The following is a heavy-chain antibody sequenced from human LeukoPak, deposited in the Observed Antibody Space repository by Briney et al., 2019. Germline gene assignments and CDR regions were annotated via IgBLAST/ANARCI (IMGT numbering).Heavy chain of an antibody. V-gene: IGHV3-30*02. CDR3: VKEGGTGSAYFAH. CDR2: IRYDGSNK. D-gene: IGHD1-26*01. Sequence: GGSLRLSCAASGFTFSSYGMHWVRQAPGKGLEWVAFIRYDGSNKYYADSVKGRFTISRDNSKNTLYLQMNSLRAEDTAVYYCVKEGGTGSAYFAHWGQGVLVTVSS. CDR1: GFTFSSYG. J-gene: IGHJ4*02.